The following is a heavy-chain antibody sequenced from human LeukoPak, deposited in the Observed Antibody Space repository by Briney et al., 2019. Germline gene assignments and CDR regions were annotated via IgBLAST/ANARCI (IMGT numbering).Heavy chain of an antibody. V-gene: IGHV3-15*01. CDR3: TTFYHEYSPY. CDR2: IKSNADGGTP. CDR1: GFCFMNAW. J-gene: IGHJ4*02. Sequence: GGSLRLSCAASGFCFMNAWMIWVRQAPGKGLEWVGRIKSNADGGTPDYAAPARGRFTISRDDSKNTLYLQMNSLKTEDTAVYYCTTFYHEYSPYWGRGTLVTVSS. D-gene: IGHD2/OR15-2a*01.